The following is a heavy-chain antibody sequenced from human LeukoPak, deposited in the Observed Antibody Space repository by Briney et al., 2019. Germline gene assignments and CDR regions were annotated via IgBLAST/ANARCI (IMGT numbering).Heavy chain of an antibody. D-gene: IGHD4-17*01. V-gene: IGHV4-59*01. Sequence: PSETLSLTCTVSGYSISNYYWSWIRQPPGKGLEWIGYIYYSGSTNYNPSLKSRVTISVDTSKNQFSLKLSSVTAADTAVYYCARGHGDYDYWGQGTLVTVSS. CDR1: GYSISNYY. J-gene: IGHJ4*02. CDR2: IYYSGST. CDR3: ARGHGDYDY.